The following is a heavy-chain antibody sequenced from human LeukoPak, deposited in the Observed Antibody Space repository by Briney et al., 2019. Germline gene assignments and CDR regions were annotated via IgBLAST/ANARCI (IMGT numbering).Heavy chain of an antibody. CDR3: ARQRYCHSTSCYFDY. CDR2: MYHSGSI. Sequence: PSETLSLTCAVSGYSISSGYYWAWIRQPPGKGLEWIGSMYHSGSIYDSPSLKSRVTMSVDTSKNQFSLKLTSVTAADTAVYYCARQRYCHSTSCYFDYWGQGTLVTVSP. CDR1: GYSISSGYY. J-gene: IGHJ4*02. V-gene: IGHV4-38-2*01. D-gene: IGHD2-2*01.